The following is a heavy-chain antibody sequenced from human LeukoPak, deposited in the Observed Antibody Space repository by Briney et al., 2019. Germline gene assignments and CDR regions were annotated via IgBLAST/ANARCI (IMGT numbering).Heavy chain of an antibody. CDR1: GGTFSSYA. J-gene: IGHJ6*02. V-gene: IGHV1-18*01. Sequence: GASVKVSCKASGGTFSSYAISWVRQAPGQGLEWMGWISAYNGNTNYAQKLQGRVTMTTDTSTSTAYMELRSLRSDDTAVYYCARDCGDYDFWSGYYWIGYYYYGMDVWGQGTTVTVSS. CDR3: ARDCGDYDFWSGYYWIGYYYYGMDV. D-gene: IGHD3-3*01. CDR2: ISAYNGNT.